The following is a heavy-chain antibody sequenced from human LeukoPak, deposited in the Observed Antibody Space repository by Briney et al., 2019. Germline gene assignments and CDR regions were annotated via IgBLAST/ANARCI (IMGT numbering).Heavy chain of an antibody. V-gene: IGHV3-21*01. D-gene: IGHD2-15*01. CDR2: ISSNSSYI. CDR1: GFTFRTYS. J-gene: IGHJ4*02. Sequence: GGSLRLSCVASGFTFRTYSMNWVRPAPGKGLEWVSSISSNSSYIYYAPSLKGRFTISRDNARNSVFLQMNNLRVDDTAVYYCASPRYCSGGTCYGWAYWGQGTLVTDSS. CDR3: ASPRYCSGGTCYGWAY.